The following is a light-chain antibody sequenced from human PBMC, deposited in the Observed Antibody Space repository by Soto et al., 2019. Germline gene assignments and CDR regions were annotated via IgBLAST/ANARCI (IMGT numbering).Light chain of an antibody. J-gene: IGKJ1*01. CDR2: GAS. V-gene: IGKV3-20*01. CDR1: QSVSSSY. Sequence: EIVLTQSPGTLSLFPGERATLSCRASQSVSSSYLAWYQQKPGQAPRLLIYGASSSATGIPDRFSGSGSGTDFTLTISMLEPEDIAVYYCQQYGSSPWTFGQGTKVEIK. CDR3: QQYGSSPWT.